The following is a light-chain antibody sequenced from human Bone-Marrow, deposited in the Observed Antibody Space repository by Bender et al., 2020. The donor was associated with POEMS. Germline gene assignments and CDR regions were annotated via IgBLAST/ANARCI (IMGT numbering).Light chain of an antibody. CDR1: NSNVGGYNF. V-gene: IGLV2-11*01. CDR2: DVT. J-gene: IGLJ2*01. CDR3: LSASSTTALV. Sequence: QSALTQPPSVSGSPGQSVTISCAGTNSNVGGYNFVSWYQHHPGKAPKLIIYDVTKRPLGVPDRFSGSKSGNTASLTISGLLTEDEADYYCLSASSTTALVFGGGTRLTVL.